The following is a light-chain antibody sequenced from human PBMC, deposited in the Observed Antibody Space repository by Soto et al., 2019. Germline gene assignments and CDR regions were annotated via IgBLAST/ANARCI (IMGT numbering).Light chain of an antibody. J-gene: IGKJ1*01. CDR3: QQYSSWLWT. CDR1: QSVGTK. Sequence: EVVMTQSPDTLSVSPGERATLSCRASQSVGTKLAWYQQTRGQAPRLLIYGASNRATGVPARFSGSVSGTEFTLTISSLQSEDFAVYYCQQYSSWLWTFGQGTKVDIK. V-gene: IGKV3-15*01. CDR2: GAS.